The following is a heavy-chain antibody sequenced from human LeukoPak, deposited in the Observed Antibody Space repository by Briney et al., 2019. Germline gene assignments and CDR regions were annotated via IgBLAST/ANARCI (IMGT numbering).Heavy chain of an antibody. CDR3: ARGGWSYFDF. J-gene: IGHJ4*02. D-gene: IGHD3-10*01. Sequence: GGSLRLSCVASGFTIDRTTMSWVRQAPGKGLEWVANMKEDGSDIYYVDSVRGRFTISRDNAKKSVYLQMNSLRAEDTGVYYCARGGWSYFDFWGQGSLVTVSS. V-gene: IGHV3-7*01. CDR1: GFTIDRTT. CDR2: MKEDGSDI.